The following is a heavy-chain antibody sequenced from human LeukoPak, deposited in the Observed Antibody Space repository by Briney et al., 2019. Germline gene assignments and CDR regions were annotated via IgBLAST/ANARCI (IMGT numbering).Heavy chain of an antibody. Sequence: KPSETLSLTCTVSGGSISSYYWSWIRQPPGKGLEWIGYIYYSGSTNCNPSLKSRVTISVDTSKNQFSLKLSSVTAADTAVYYCARDVGNFNWFDPWGQGTLVTVSS. D-gene: IGHD4-23*01. CDR2: IYYSGST. V-gene: IGHV4-59*01. CDR1: GGSISSYY. CDR3: ARDVGNFNWFDP. J-gene: IGHJ5*02.